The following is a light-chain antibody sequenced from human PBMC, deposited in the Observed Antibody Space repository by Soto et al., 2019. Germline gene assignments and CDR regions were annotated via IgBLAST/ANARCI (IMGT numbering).Light chain of an antibody. CDR1: QSVRSS. Sequence: EIVLTQSPGTLSLSPGERATLSCRASQSVRSSLAWYQQQPGQAPRLLIYGASTGATSIPARFSGSGSGTEFTLTISSLQSEDFAIYSCQQYNNWPLTFGGGTKVDIK. V-gene: IGKV3-15*01. CDR2: GAS. J-gene: IGKJ4*01. CDR3: QQYNNWPLT.